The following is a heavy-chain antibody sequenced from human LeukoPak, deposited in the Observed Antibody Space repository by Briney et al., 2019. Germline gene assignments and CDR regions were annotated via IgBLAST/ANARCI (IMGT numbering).Heavy chain of an antibody. CDR2: IYTSGST. D-gene: IGHD4-17*01. CDR3: ARDLVTVTKGLDI. Sequence: SETLSLTCTVSGGSISSYYWSWIRQPPGKGLEWIGYIYTSGSTNYNPSLKSRVTISIDTSRNQFSLRLSSVTAADTAVYYCARDLVTVTKGLDIWGQGTMVSVSS. V-gene: IGHV4-59*01. J-gene: IGHJ3*02. CDR1: GGSISSYY.